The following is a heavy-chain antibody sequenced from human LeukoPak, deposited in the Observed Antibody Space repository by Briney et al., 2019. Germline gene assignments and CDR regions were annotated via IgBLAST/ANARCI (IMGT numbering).Heavy chain of an antibody. CDR1: GFTFSSIA. Sequence: GGSLRLSCAASGFTFSSIAMTWVRQAPGKGLEWVSSIRSNGDTTYNADSVKGRFTTSRDNSKNTLYLQMNSLRVEDTAIYYCAKGQELDDGVFDSWGQGTLVTVSS. D-gene: IGHD1-1*01. V-gene: IGHV3-23*01. J-gene: IGHJ4*02. CDR3: AKGQELDDGVFDS. CDR2: IRSNGDTT.